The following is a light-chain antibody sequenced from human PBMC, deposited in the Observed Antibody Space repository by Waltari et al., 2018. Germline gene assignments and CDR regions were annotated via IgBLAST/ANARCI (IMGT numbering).Light chain of an antibody. Sequence: DIVMTQSPDSLAVSLGERAPFNCKSSQSVLYSSNNKNYLAWYQQKPGQPPKLLIYGASTRESGVPDRFSGSGSGTDFTLTISSLQAEDVAVYYCQQYLTSSWTFGQGTNLESK. CDR3: QQYLTSSWT. J-gene: IGKJ1*01. CDR1: QSVLYSSNNKNY. CDR2: GAS. V-gene: IGKV4-1*01.